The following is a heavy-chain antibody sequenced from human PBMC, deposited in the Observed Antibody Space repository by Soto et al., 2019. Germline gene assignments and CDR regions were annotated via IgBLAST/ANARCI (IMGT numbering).Heavy chain of an antibody. CDR1: GFTLSTYD. Sequence: GGSLRLSCAASGFTLSTYDMHWVRQGTGKGLEWVAALSYAGDTYYPGSVKGRFTVSRESAKNSLYLQMNSLTAGDTAVYYCARIQLGYDAFDIWGQGTMVTVS. CDR3: ARIQLGYDAFDI. J-gene: IGHJ3*02. V-gene: IGHV3-13*01. D-gene: IGHD6-6*01. CDR2: LSYAGDT.